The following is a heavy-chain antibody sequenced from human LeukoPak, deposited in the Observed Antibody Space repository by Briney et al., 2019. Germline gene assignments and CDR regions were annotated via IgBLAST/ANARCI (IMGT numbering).Heavy chain of an antibody. V-gene: IGHV3-66*01. CDR1: GFTVSSNY. Sequence: GGSLRLSCAASGFTVSSNYMSWVRQAPGKGLEWVSVIYSGGSTYYADSAKGRFTISRDNSKNTLYLQMNSLRAEDTAVYYCATYYDFWSGYSYWGQGTLVTVSS. CDR3: ATYYDFWSGYSY. CDR2: IYSGGST. J-gene: IGHJ4*02. D-gene: IGHD3-3*01.